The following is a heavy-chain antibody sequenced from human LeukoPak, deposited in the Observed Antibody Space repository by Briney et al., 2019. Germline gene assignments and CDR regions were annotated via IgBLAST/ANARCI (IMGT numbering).Heavy chain of an antibody. J-gene: IGHJ4*02. CDR1: GFTFSIYA. V-gene: IGHV3-23*01. CDR2: ITISGTGT. Sequence: GGSLRPSCAVSGFTFSIYAMSWVREGPGKGLGWVSSITISGTGTSYAGPSKGRFTISRDNSENTLYLQMNSLRAEDMAVYYCAKDRPNYYDSSGHYYKRNGDYWGQGTLVTVSS. CDR3: AKDRPNYYDSSGHYYKRNGDY. D-gene: IGHD3-22*01.